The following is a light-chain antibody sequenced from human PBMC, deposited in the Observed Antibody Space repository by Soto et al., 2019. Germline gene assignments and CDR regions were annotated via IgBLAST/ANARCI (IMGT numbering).Light chain of an antibody. J-gene: IGLJ2*01. CDR3: AAWDDNLYGLV. CDR2: TND. Sequence: QSVLTQPPSTSGTPGQRVTISCSGSSSNVGINPVNWYQQFPGMAPRLLIYTNDQRPSGVPGRFSGSRSGTSASLAISGLQSEDEADYYCAAWDDNLYGLVFGGGTKLTVL. CDR1: SSNVGINP. V-gene: IGLV1-44*01.